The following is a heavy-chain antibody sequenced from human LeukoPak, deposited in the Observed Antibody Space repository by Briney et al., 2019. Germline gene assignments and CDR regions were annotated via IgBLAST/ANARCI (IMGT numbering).Heavy chain of an antibody. CDR3: ARDDPLYWYFDL. V-gene: IGHV3-74*01. J-gene: IGHJ2*01. Sequence: GGSLRLSCAASGFTFSSYWMHWVRQAPGKGLVWVSRINTDGSSTSYADSVKGRFTISRDNAKNSLYLQMNSLRAEDTAVYYCARDDPLYWYFDLWGRGTLVTVSS. CDR2: INTDGSST. CDR1: GFTFSSYW.